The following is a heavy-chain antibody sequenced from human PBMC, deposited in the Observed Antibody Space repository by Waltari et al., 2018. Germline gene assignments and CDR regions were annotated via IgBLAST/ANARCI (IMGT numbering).Heavy chain of an antibody. V-gene: IGHV1-69*10. J-gene: IGHJ6*03. CDR1: GGTFSSYA. Sequence: QVQLVQSGAEVKKPGSSVKVSCKASGGTFSSYAISWVRPAPGQGLEWMGGIIPILGIANYAQKFQGRVTITADKSTSTAYMELSSLRSEDTAVYYCARAYYGDYVEYYYYMDVWGKGTTVTVSS. CDR2: IIPILGIA. CDR3: ARAYYGDYVEYYYYMDV. D-gene: IGHD4-17*01.